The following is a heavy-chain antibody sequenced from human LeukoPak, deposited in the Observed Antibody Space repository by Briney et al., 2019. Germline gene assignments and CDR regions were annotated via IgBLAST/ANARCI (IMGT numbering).Heavy chain of an antibody. V-gene: IGHV4-59*08. D-gene: IGHD4-17*01. CDR1: DGSITIYY. CDR3: ARHAGNHYGDFFDY. Sequence: SETLSLTCTVSDGSITIYYWSWIRQPPGKGLECIAYSHYSKNIIYHPSLRSRANVSVDASKNQFSLKLSYVPAANTAVYDSARHAGNHYGDFFDYWGQGTLVTVSS. CDR2: SHYSKNI. J-gene: IGHJ4*02.